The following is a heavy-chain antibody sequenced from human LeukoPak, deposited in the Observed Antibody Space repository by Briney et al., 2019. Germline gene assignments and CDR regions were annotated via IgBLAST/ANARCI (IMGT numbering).Heavy chain of an antibody. D-gene: IGHD2-2*01. Sequence: GASVKVSCKASGYTFTSYAMHWVRQAPGQRLEWMGWINAGNGNTKYSQKFQGRVTITRDTSASTAYMELSSLRSEDTAVYYCARPLCSSTSCSYYYYYGTDVWGQGTTVTVSS. J-gene: IGHJ6*02. V-gene: IGHV1-3*01. CDR3: ARPLCSSTSCSYYYYYGTDV. CDR1: GYTFTSYA. CDR2: INAGNGNT.